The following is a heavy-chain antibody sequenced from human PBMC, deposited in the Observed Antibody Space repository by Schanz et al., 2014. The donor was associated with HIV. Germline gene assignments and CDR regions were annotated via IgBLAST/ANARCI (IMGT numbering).Heavy chain of an antibody. J-gene: IGHJ3*02. Sequence: EVQLLESGGALVEPGGSLRLSCAASGFTFKDYGMTWVRQAPGKGLQWVSTISGDTSGTHYADSVRGRFTISRDNSRDMVFLQMTSLRTEDTAIYYCAKDNGGDVGDCFDIWGQGTTVTVSP. CDR1: GFTFKDYG. V-gene: IGHV3-23*01. D-gene: IGHD2-21*02. CDR3: AKDNGGDVGDCFDI. CDR2: ISGDTSGT.